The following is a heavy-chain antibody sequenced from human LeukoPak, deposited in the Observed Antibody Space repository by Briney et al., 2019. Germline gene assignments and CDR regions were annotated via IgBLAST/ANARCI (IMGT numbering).Heavy chain of an antibody. Sequence: GGSLRLSCQASGITFSIHAMTWVRQLPGKGRGWVAAIRGNGATTDYADSVKGRFTISRDNSKSTLYLQMNSLRAEDTAVYYCAKAYHDSGCLIDYWGQGTLVTVSS. CDR2: IRGNGATT. J-gene: IGHJ4*02. CDR3: AKAYHDSGCLIDY. V-gene: IGHV3-23*01. CDR1: GITFSIHA. D-gene: IGHD6-19*01.